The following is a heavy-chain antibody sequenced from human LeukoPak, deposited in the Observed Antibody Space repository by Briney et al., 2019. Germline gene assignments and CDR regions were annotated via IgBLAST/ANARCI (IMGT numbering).Heavy chain of an antibody. Sequence: GGSLRLSCAASGFTFSSYSMNWVRQAPGKGLEWVSSISSSSSYIYYADSVKGRFTISRDNAKNSLYLQMNSLRAEDTAVYYCARDLGTCEYCSSPHDYWGQGTLVTVSS. CDR1: GFTFSSYS. V-gene: IGHV3-21*01. D-gene: IGHD2-2*01. CDR3: ARDLGTCEYCSSPHDY. J-gene: IGHJ4*02. CDR2: ISSSSSYI.